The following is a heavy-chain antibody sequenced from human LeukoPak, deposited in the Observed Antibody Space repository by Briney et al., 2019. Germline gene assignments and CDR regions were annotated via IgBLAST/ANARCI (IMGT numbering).Heavy chain of an antibody. CDR3: AKDRSPKLLWFGDMGF. J-gene: IGHJ4*02. Sequence: GRSLRLSCAASGFTFSSYGMHWVRQAPGKGLEWVAVISYDGSNKYYADSVKGRFTISRDNSKNTLYLQMNSLRAEDTAVYHCAKDRSPKLLWFGDMGFWGQGTLVTVSS. V-gene: IGHV3-30*18. CDR1: GFTFSSYG. CDR2: ISYDGSNK. D-gene: IGHD3-10*01.